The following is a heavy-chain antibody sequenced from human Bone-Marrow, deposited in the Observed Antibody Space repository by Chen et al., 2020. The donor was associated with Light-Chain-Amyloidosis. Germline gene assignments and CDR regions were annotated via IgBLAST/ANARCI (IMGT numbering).Heavy chain of an antibody. CDR1: GYTFTGYY. D-gene: IGHD3-10*01. J-gene: IGHJ4*02. CDR2: IDPKSGDT. Sequence: VQLVQSGSEVKKPGASVTVSCRVSGYTFTGYYIHWVRQAPGQGLEWMGRIDPKSGDTNYAQKFQGRVTMTGDATITAAHMELTNLRYDDTAVYYCATAPSYWYGDWGQGTLVTVSS. V-gene: IGHV1-2*06. CDR3: ATAPSYWYGD.